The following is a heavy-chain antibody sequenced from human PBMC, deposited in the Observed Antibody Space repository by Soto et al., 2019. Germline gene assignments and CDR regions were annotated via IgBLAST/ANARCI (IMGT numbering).Heavy chain of an antibody. CDR1: GFTFSSYS. V-gene: IGHV3-21*01. CDR3: ASYGILTPWHENWYYFDY. D-gene: IGHD3-9*01. Sequence: GGSLRLSCAASGFTFSSYSMNWVRQAPGKGLEWVSSISSSSSYIYYADSVKGRFTISRDNAKNSLYLQMNSLRAEDTAVYYCASYGILTPWHENWYYFDYWGQGTLVTVSS. J-gene: IGHJ4*02. CDR2: ISSSSSYI.